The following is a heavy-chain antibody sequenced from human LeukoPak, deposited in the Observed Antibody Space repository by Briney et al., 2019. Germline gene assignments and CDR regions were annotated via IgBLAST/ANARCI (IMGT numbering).Heavy chain of an antibody. Sequence: PGGSLRLSCAASGFTPSSYWMHWVRQAPGKGLVWVSRINSDGRTPTYADSVKGRFTISRDNAKNTLYLQMNSLRAEDTAVYYCARGGGYSYGPIDYSGQGTLVTVSS. CDR1: GFTPSSYW. D-gene: IGHD5-18*01. V-gene: IGHV3-74*01. CDR3: ARGGGYSYGPIDY. J-gene: IGHJ4*02. CDR2: INSDGRTP.